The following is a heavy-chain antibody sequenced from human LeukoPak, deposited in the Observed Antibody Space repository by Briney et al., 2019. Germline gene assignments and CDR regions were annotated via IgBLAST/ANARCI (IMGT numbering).Heavy chain of an antibody. V-gene: IGHV3-23*01. CDR2: ISGSGGST. Sequence: GGSLRLSCAASGFTFSSYAMSWVRQAPGKGLEWVSAISGSGGSTYYADSVKGRFTISRDNSKNTLYLQTNSLRAEDTAVYYCAKSLLYDSSGYQDYWGQGTLVTVSS. J-gene: IGHJ4*02. D-gene: IGHD3-22*01. CDR3: AKSLLYDSSGYQDY. CDR1: GFTFSSYA.